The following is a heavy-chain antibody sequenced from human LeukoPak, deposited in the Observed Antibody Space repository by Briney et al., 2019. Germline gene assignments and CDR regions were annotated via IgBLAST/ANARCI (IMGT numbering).Heavy chain of an antibody. CDR2: IYNSGST. J-gene: IGHJ4*02. CDR1: GGSISSYY. CDR3: ARARPDTAMAVDY. D-gene: IGHD5-18*01. V-gene: IGHV4-59*01. Sequence: PSETLSLTCTVSGGSISSYYWSWVRQPPGKGLEYIGYIYNSGSTNYNPSLKSRVTVSVDTSKNQLSLKLRSVTAADTAVYYCARARPDTAMAVDYWGQGTLVTVSS.